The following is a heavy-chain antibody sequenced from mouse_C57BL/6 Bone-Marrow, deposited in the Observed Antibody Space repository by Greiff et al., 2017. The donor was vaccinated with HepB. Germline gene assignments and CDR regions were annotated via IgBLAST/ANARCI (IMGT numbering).Heavy chain of an antibody. J-gene: IGHJ1*03. D-gene: IGHD1-1*01. CDR1: GYTFTSYG. Sequence: VKLVESGAELARPGASVKLSCKASGYTFTSYGISWVKQRTGQGLEWIGEIYPRSGNTYYNEKFKGKATLTADKSSSTAYMELRSLTSEDSAVYFCARGPFIRYWYFDVWGTGTTVTVSS. CDR3: ARGPFIRYWYFDV. V-gene: IGHV1-81*01. CDR2: IYPRSGNT.